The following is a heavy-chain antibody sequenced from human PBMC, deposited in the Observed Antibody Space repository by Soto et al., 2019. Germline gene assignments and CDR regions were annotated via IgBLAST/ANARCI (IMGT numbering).Heavy chain of an antibody. J-gene: IGHJ6*02. CDR1: GGSISSGGYS. Sequence: SETLSLTCAVSGGSISSGGYSWSWIRQPPGKGLEWIGYIYHSGSTYYDPSLKSRVTISVDRSKNQFSLKLSSVTAADTAVYYCARAHYGDYGYGMDVWGQGTTVTVSS. D-gene: IGHD4-17*01. V-gene: IGHV4-30-2*01. CDR3: ARAHYGDYGYGMDV. CDR2: IYHSGST.